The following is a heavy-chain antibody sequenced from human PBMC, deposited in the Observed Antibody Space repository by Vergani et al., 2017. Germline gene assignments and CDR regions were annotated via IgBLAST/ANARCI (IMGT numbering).Heavy chain of an antibody. J-gene: IGHJ4*02. CDR2: IWYDGSNK. CDR3: ARGGERYGDYSCGY. V-gene: IGHV3-33*01. D-gene: IGHD4-17*01. Sequence: QVQLVESGGGVVQPGRSLRLSCAASGFTFSSYGMHWVRQAPGKGLEWVAVIWYDGSNKYYADSVKGRFTISRDNCKNTLYLQMNSLGAEDTAVYYCARGGERYGDYSCGYWGQGTLVTVSS. CDR1: GFTFSSYG.